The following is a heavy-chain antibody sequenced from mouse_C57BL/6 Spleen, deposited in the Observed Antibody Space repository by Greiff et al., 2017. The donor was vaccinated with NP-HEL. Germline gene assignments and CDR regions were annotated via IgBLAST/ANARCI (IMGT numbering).Heavy chain of an antibody. CDR3: ARMGDYNGSSYGGAMDY. D-gene: IGHD1-1*01. V-gene: IGHV1-66*01. CDR2: IYPGSGNT. Sequence: QVQLQQSGPELVKPGASVKISCKASGYSFTSYYIHWVKQRPGQGLEWIGWIYPGSGNTKYNEKFKGKATLTADTSSSTAYMQLSSLTSEDSAVYYCARMGDYNGSSYGGAMDYWGQGTSVTVSS. J-gene: IGHJ4*01. CDR1: GYSFTSYY.